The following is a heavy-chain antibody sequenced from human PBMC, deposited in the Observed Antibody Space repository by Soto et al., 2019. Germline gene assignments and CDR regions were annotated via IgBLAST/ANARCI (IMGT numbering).Heavy chain of an antibody. J-gene: IGHJ5*02. CDR3: ARDAGRSCSSTSCGFKWFDP. CDR2: IIPIFGTA. CDR1: VGTFSSYA. D-gene: IGHD2-2*01. V-gene: IGHV1-69*01. Sequence: QVQLVQSGAEVKKPGSSVKVSCKASVGTFSSYAISWVRQAPGQGLEWMGGIIPIFGTANYAQKFQGRVTITADESTSTADMELISLRSEDTAVYYCARDAGRSCSSTSCGFKWFDPWGQGTRVTVSS.